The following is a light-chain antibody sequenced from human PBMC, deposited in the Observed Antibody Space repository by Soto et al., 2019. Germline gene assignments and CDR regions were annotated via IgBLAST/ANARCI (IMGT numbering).Light chain of an antibody. J-gene: IGKJ2*01. CDR3: QQLQSYPLT. CDR2: AAS. Sequence: DIQLTQSPSFLSASVGDRVTITCRASQGITSYLAWYRQKPGKAPELLIYAASTLQTGVPSRFSGSGSWTQCTLTISSLQPEDFATYYCQQLQSYPLTFGQGTKLEIK. CDR1: QGITSY. V-gene: IGKV1-9*01.